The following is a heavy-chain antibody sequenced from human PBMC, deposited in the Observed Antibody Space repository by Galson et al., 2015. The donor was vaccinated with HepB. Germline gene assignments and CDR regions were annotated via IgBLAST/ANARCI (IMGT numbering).Heavy chain of an antibody. D-gene: IGHD2-21*02. Sequence: SLRLSCAASGFTFSDYYMSWIRQAPGKGLEWVSYISSSSSYTNYADSVKGRFTISRDNAKNSLYLQMNSLRAEDTAVYYCARPSPQYCGGDCYSDYWGQGTLVTVSS. CDR1: GFTFSDYY. CDR3: ARPSPQYCGGDCYSDY. J-gene: IGHJ4*02. V-gene: IGHV3-11*03. CDR2: ISSSSSYT.